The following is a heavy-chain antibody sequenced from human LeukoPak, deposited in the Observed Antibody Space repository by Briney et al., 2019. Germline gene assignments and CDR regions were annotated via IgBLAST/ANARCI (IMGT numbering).Heavy chain of an antibody. CDR2: IWYDGSNK. CDR1: GFTFSSYG. V-gene: IGHV3-33*01. J-gene: IGHJ4*02. Sequence: PGGSLRLSCAASGFTFSSYGMHWVRQAPGKGLEWVAVIWYDGSNKYYADSVKGRFTISRDNSKNTLYLQMNSLRVEDTAVYYCARDIVVATSWYFDYWGQGTLVTVSS. D-gene: IGHD2-21*02. CDR3: ARDIVVATSWYFDY.